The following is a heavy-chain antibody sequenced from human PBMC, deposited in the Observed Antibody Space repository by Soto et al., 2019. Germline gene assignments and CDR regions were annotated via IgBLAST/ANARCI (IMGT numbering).Heavy chain of an antibody. CDR1: GFTFSRFS. V-gene: IGHV3-30-3*01. Sequence: QVQLVESGGGVVQPGRSLTLSCAASGFTFSRFSMHWVRQAPGKGLAWVAVISYDGSSTHYAESVKGRINISRDDSKNTVFLQMNNLRCADSAVYYCARDHGMFLSYYYFGMDVWGQGTTVSVSS. D-gene: IGHD3-10*02. J-gene: IGHJ6*02. CDR3: ARDHGMFLSYYYFGMDV. CDR2: ISYDGSST.